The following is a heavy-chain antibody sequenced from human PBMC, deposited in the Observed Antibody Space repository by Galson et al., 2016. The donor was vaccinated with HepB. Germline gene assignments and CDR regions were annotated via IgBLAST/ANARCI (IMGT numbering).Heavy chain of an antibody. CDR3: ARDRTSRAALDY. J-gene: IGHJ4*02. CDR2: ISSGGRDT. D-gene: IGHD6-25*01. V-gene: IGHV3-11*06. Sequence: WIRQAPGKGLEYVSRISSGGRDTNYADSVKGRFTISRDNAKKSLYLQMNSLRAEDTAVYYCARDRTSRAALDYWGQGTLVTVSS.